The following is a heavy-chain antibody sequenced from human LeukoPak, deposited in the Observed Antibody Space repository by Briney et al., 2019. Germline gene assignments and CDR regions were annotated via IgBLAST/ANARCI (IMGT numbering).Heavy chain of an antibody. Sequence: GGSLRLSCAASGFTFSSYGMHWVRQAPGKGLEWVAVIWYDGSNKYYADSVKGRFTISRDNSKSTLFLQMDSLRAEDTAVYYCVKDRQEWLVRGTSTSAFDHWGQGTLVTVSS. CDR1: GFTFSSYG. CDR2: IWYDGSNK. CDR3: VKDRQEWLVRGTSTSAFDH. D-gene: IGHD6-19*01. J-gene: IGHJ4*02. V-gene: IGHV3-30*02.